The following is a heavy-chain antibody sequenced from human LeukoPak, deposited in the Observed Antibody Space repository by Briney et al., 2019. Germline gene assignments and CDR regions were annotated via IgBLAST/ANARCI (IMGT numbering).Heavy chain of an antibody. CDR3: ARDGIYYGSGSYN. D-gene: IGHD3-10*01. CDR2: IYYSGST. V-gene: IGHV4-59*01. J-gene: IGHJ4*02. CDR1: GGSISSYY. Sequence: SETLSLTCTVSGGSISSYYWSWLRQPPGKGLEWIGYIYYSGSTNYNPSLKSRVTISVDTSKNQFSLKLSSVTAADTAVYYCARDGIYYGSGSYNWGQGTLVTVSS.